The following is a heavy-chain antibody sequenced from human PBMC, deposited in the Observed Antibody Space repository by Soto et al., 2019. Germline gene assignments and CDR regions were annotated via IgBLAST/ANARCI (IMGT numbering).Heavy chain of an antibody. CDR2: IYYSGST. J-gene: IGHJ5*02. V-gene: IGHV4-39*01. D-gene: IGHD3-22*01. CDR3: ARRRWDYYDSSGYYYWFDP. Sequence: SETLSLTCTVSGGSISSSSYYWGWIRQPPGKGLEWIGSIYYSGSTYYNPSLKSRVTISVDTSKNQFSLKLSSVTAADTAVYYCARRRWDYYDSSGYYYWFDPWAREPWSPSPQ. CDR1: GGSISSSSYY.